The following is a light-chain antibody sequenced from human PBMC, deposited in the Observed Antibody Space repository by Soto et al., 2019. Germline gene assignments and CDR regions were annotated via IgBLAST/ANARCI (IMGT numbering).Light chain of an antibody. CDR3: QSYDSSHYV. V-gene: IGLV2-11*01. Sequence: QSVLTQPRSVSGSPGQSVTISCTGTSSDVGGYNYVSWYQHHTGKAPKLMIYDVDKRPSGVPGRFSGSKSGNTASLTISGLQAEDEADYYCQSYDSSHYVFGTGTKVTVL. CDR2: DVD. J-gene: IGLJ1*01. CDR1: SSDVGGYNY.